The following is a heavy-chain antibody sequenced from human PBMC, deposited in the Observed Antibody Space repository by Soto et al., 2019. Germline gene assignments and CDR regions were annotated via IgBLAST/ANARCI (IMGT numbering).Heavy chain of an antibody. Sequence: QVQLVQSGAEVKKPGSSVKVSCKASGGTFSSYAISWVRQAPGQGLEWMGGIIPIFGTANYAQKFQGRVTITAHESTSTAYIDLSSLRSEDTAVYYCARERRSDYYGSGSPHAFDIWGQGTMVTVSS. V-gene: IGHV1-69*01. CDR2: IIPIFGTA. CDR1: GGTFSSYA. CDR3: ARERRSDYYGSGSPHAFDI. D-gene: IGHD3-10*01. J-gene: IGHJ3*02.